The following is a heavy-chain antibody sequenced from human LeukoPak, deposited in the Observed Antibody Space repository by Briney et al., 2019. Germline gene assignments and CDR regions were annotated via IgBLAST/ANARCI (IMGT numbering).Heavy chain of an antibody. J-gene: IGHJ4*02. CDR2: INDDGSTT. D-gene: IGHD1-26*01. V-gene: IGHV3-74*01. CDR1: GFTFSRSW. Sequence: GGSLRLSCAASGFTFSRSWMHWVRQAPGKGLVWVSRINDDGSTTSYADSVKGRFTISRDNAKKTLFLQMNSLRAEDTGVYYCARGPAANSGNYYVGDYWGQGTLVAVSS. CDR3: ARGPAANSGNYYVGDY.